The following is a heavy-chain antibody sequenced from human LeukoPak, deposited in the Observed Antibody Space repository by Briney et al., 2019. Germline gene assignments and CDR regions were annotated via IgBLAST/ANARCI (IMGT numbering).Heavy chain of an antibody. D-gene: IGHD5-18*01. CDR2: ISGSGGST. Sequence: GGSLRLSCAASGFTFSSYAMSWVRQAPGKGLEWVSAISGSGGSTYYADSVKGRFTISRDNSKNTLYLQMSSLRAEDTAVYYCAKAPRGYSYGFDYWGQGTLVTVSS. J-gene: IGHJ4*02. V-gene: IGHV3-23*01. CDR1: GFTFSSYA. CDR3: AKAPRGYSYGFDY.